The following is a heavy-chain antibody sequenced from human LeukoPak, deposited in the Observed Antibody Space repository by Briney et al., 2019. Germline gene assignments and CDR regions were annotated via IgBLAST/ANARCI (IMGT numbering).Heavy chain of an antibody. Sequence: ASVKVSCKASGYTFTSYYMHWVRQAPGQGLEWMGIINPSGGSTSYAQKFQGRVTMTRDTSTSTVYMELSSLRSEDTAVYYCARTLIYGDYVGYYYGMDVWGQGTTVTVSS. CDR3: ARTLIYGDYVGYYYGMDV. D-gene: IGHD4-17*01. V-gene: IGHV1-46*01. J-gene: IGHJ6*02. CDR1: GYTFTSYY. CDR2: INPSGGST.